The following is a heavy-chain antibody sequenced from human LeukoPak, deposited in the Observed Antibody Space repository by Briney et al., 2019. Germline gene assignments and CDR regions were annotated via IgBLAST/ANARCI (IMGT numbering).Heavy chain of an antibody. Sequence: GGSLRLSCAASGFTFSDYYMSWIRRAPGKGLEWVSYVSSSGSTIYYADSVKGRFTISRDNAKNSLYLQMNSLRAEDTAVYYCARDHVEMFGYESWYYGMDVWGQGTTVTVSS. CDR2: VSSSGSTI. V-gene: IGHV3-11*01. CDR3: ARDHVEMFGYESWYYGMDV. D-gene: IGHD3-10*02. J-gene: IGHJ6*02. CDR1: GFTFSDYY.